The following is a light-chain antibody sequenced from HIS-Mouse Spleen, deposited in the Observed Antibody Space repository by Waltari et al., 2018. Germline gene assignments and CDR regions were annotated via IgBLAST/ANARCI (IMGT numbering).Light chain of an antibody. CDR1: QSVLYSSNNKNY. CDR3: QQYYSTPYT. CDR2: WAS. V-gene: IGKV4-1*01. Sequence: DIVMTQSPDSLAVSLGESATINRKSSQSVLYSSNNKNYLAWYQQKPGQPPKLLIYWASTRESGVPDRFSGSGSGTDFTLTISSLQAEDVAVYYCQQYYSTPYTFGQGTKLEIK. J-gene: IGKJ2*01.